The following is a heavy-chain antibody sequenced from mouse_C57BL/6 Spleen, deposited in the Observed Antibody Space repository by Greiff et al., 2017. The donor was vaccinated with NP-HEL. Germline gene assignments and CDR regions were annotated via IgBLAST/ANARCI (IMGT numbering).Heavy chain of an antibody. V-gene: IGHV1-22*01. CDR2: INPNNGGT. CDR1: GYTFTDYN. Sequence: DVKLQESGPELVKPGASVKMSCKASGYTFTDYNMHWVKQSHGKSLEWIGYINPNNGGTSYNQKFKGKATLTVNKSSSTAYMELRSLTSEDSAVYYCARFGNYLFDYWGQGTTLTVSS. CDR3: ARFGNYLFDY. D-gene: IGHD2-1*01. J-gene: IGHJ2*01.